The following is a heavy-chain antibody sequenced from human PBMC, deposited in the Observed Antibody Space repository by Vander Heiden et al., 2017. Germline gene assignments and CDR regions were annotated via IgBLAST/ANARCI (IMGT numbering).Heavy chain of an antibody. CDR1: GYTFTSYY. CDR3: ARVRKNYYDSSGYPQPLVY. CDR2: SNPSGGST. Sequence: QVQLVQSGAEVKKPGASVKVSCKASGYTFTSYYMHWVRKAPGQGLEWMGISNPSGGSTSYAQKFQGRVTMTRDTSTSTVYMELSSLRSEDTAVYYCARVRKNYYDSSGYPQPLVYWCQGTLVTLAS. J-gene: IGHJ4*02. D-gene: IGHD3-22*01. V-gene: IGHV1-46*01.